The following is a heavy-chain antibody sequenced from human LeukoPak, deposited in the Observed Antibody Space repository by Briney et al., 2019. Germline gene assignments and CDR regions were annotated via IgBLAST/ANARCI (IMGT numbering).Heavy chain of an antibody. J-gene: IGHJ6*04. CDR1: GFTFSSYE. CDR3: AELGITMIGGV. Sequence: GGSLRLSSAASGFTFSSYEMNWVRQAPGKGLEWVSYISSSGSTIYYADSVKGRVTISRDNAENSLYLQMNSLRAEDTAVYYCAELGITMIGGVWGKGTTVTISS. V-gene: IGHV3-48*03. CDR2: ISSSGSTI. D-gene: IGHD3-10*02.